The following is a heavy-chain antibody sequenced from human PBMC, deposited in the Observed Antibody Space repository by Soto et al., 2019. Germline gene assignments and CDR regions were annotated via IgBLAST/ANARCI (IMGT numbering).Heavy chain of an antibody. J-gene: IGHJ3*02. CDR3: ARYSGNYQDAFDI. D-gene: IGHD1-26*01. CDR1: GFTFTLYS. V-gene: IGHV1-3*01. Sequence: QVQLVQSGAEVKKPGASVKVSCRASGFTFTLYSMHWVRQAPGQRLEFMGWINGGSGKTKYSQKFQGRVTIARDTSASTAYMEVSSLRSEDTAVYYCARYSGNYQDAFDIWGQGTMVTVSS. CDR2: INGGSGKT.